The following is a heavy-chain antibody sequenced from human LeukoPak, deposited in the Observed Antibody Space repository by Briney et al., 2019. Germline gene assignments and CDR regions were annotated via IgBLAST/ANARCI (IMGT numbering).Heavy chain of an antibody. Sequence: SETLSLTCTVSGGSISSTYYYWGWIRQPPGKGLEWIGSIYYSGISDYSPSLKSRVTISVDTSKNQFSLNLRSVTAADTAAYYCARHVEPTRTYNYLDPWGQGTLVTVSS. J-gene: IGHJ5*02. V-gene: IGHV4-39*01. D-gene: IGHD1-1*01. CDR1: GGSISSTYYY. CDR2: IYYSGIS. CDR3: ARHVEPTRTYNYLDP.